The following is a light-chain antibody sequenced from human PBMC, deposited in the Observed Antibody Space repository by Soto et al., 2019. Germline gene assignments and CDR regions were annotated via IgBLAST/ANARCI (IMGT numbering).Light chain of an antibody. CDR2: AAS. CDR3: LQDYCFSWM. CDR1: QGIRND. Sequence: AIQMTQPPSSLSASVGDRVTITCRASQGIRNDLGWYQQRPGKAPKPLISAASSFHGGVPSRFSGSGSGTDFALSIGSRQAVDFATYYCLQDYCFSWMVAQGNEV. V-gene: IGKV1-6*01. J-gene: IGKJ1*01.